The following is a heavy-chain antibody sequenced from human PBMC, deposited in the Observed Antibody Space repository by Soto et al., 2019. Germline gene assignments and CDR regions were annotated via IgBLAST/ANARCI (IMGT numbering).Heavy chain of an antibody. Sequence: ASVKVSCKASGGTFSSYAISWVRQAPGQGLEWMGWMNPNCGNTGYAQKFQGRVTMTRNTSISTAYMELSSLRSEDTAVYYCARRPPSGDYADTNFDYWGQGTLVTVSS. J-gene: IGHJ4*02. V-gene: IGHV1-8*02. D-gene: IGHD4-17*01. CDR2: MNPNCGNT. CDR3: ARRPPSGDYADTNFDY. CDR1: GGTFSSYA.